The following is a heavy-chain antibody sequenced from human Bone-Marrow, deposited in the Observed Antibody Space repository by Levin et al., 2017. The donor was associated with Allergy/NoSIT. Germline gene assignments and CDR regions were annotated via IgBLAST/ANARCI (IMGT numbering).Heavy chain of an antibody. CDR2: INHSGST. D-gene: IGHD6-13*01. Sequence: SETLSLTCAVYGGSFSGYYWSWIRQPPGKGLEWIGEINHSGSTNYNPSLKSRVTISVDTSKNQFSLKLSSVTAADTAVYYCASNTGYSSSWRGSKAFEIWGQGTMVTVSS. J-gene: IGHJ3*02. V-gene: IGHV4-34*01. CDR1: GGSFSGYY. CDR3: ASNTGYSSSWRGSKAFEI.